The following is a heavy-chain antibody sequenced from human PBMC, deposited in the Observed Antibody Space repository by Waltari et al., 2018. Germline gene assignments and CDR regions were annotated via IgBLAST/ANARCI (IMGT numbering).Heavy chain of an antibody. D-gene: IGHD5-12*01. V-gene: IGHV4-39*01. CDR3: ATYIGASVGTAAFDV. Sequence: QLQLQESGPRLVRPSETLSPIGRVSGVSTTSNRHYWAWIRQSPGQGLEWIGTVSYSGTTYISPSLKSRVSVSRDTSKNQVSLILGSVTAADMAVYYCATYIGASVGTAAFDVWGQGTMVTVSS. CDR1: GVSTTSNRHY. J-gene: IGHJ3*01. CDR2: VSYSGTT.